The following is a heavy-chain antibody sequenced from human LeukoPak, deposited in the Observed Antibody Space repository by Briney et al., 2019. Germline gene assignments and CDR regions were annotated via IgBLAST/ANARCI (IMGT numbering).Heavy chain of an antibody. Sequence: GGSLRLSCAASGFTFSNYAMHWVRQAPGKGLEWVAFISSDGSNKYYTDSVKGRFTISRDNSKNTLYLQMNSLRAEDTAVYYCARDIAVTGVDYWGQGTLVTVSS. CDR3: ARDIAVTGVDY. J-gene: IGHJ4*02. V-gene: IGHV3-30*14. CDR1: GFTFSNYA. D-gene: IGHD6-19*01. CDR2: ISSDGSNK.